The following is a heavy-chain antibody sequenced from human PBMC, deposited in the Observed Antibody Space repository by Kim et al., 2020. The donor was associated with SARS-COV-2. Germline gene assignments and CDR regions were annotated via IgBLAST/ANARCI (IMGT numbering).Heavy chain of an antibody. CDR3: ARANVPSIAARGGWFDP. V-gene: IGHV3-30*07. Sequence: SVKGRFTISRDKSKNTLYLQMNSLRAEDTAVYYCARANVPSIAARGGWFDPWGQGTLVTVSS. D-gene: IGHD6-6*01. J-gene: IGHJ5*02.